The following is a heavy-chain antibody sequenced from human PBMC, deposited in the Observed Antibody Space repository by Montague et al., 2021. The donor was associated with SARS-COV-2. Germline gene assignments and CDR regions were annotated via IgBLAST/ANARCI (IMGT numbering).Heavy chain of an antibody. J-gene: IGHJ4*02. CDR2: INHSGST. V-gene: IGHV4-34*01. D-gene: IGHD2-21*02. CDR3: VVVVPAMRPGSDY. CDR1: GGSFSVYY. Sequence: SETLSLTCAVYGGSFSVYYWSWIRQPPGKGLEWIGEINHSGSTNYNPSLKSRVTISSDTSKNQFSPKLNSVTAADTAVYFCVVVVPAMRPGSDYWGQGTLVTVSS.